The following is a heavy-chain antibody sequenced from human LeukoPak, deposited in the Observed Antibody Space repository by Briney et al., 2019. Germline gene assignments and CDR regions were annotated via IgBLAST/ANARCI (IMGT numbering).Heavy chain of an antibody. CDR2: INHSGST. CDR1: GGSFSGYY. D-gene: IGHD3-16*01. V-gene: IGHV4-34*01. CDR3: AREFDYVWGSSEGIDY. J-gene: IGHJ4*02. Sequence: PSETLSLTCAVYGGSFSGYYWSWIRQPPGKGLEWIGEINHSGSTNYNPSLKSRVTISVDTSKNQFFLKLSSVTAADTAVYYCAREFDYVWGSSEGIDYWGQGTLVTVSS.